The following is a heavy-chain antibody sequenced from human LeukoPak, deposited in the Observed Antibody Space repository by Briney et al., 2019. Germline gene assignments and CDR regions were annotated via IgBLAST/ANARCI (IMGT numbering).Heavy chain of an antibody. Sequence: ASVKVSCKASGYAFSRYYMYWVRQAPGQGLEWMGIINPSGGSTSYAQKFQGRVTVTRDTSTSTVYMELSSLRSEDTAVYYCARAGGYSGSDYWGQGTLVTVSS. CDR2: INPSGGST. J-gene: IGHJ4*02. V-gene: IGHV1-46*01. D-gene: IGHD5-12*01. CDR1: GYAFSRYY. CDR3: ARAGGYSGSDY.